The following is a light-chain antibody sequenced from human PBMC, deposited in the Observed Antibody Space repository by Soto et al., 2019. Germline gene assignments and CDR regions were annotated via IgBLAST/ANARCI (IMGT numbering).Light chain of an antibody. J-gene: IGLJ2*01. CDR3: SSYASGSSLVV. CDR1: SSDVGGSNY. Sequence: QSALTQPASVSGSPGQSITISCTGASSDVGGSNYVSWYQQQPGKVPKLIIYEVSHRPSGVSRRFSGSKSGSTASLAISGLQPEDEADYYRSSYASGSSLVVFGGGTKVTVL. CDR2: EVS. V-gene: IGLV2-14*03.